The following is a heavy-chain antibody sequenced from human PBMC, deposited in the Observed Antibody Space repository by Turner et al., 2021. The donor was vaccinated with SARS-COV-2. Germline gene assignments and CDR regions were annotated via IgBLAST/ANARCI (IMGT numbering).Heavy chain of an antibody. J-gene: IGHJ4*02. Sequence: QTQLVGSGGVVVQSGRSLRLSCAASGSIFSSSGMHWVRQAPGKGLASVAVISYDGSNKYYADSVEGRFTISRNDSKNTLYLQMNSLRAEDTTVYYCAKDYNYDFWTGYYMYWGQGTLVTVSS. CDR2: ISYDGSNK. CDR1: GSIFSSSG. D-gene: IGHD3-3*01. V-gene: IGHV3-30*18. CDR3: AKDYNYDFWTGYYMY.